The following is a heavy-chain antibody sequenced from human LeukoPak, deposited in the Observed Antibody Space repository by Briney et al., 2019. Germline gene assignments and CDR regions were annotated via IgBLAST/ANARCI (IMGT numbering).Heavy chain of an antibody. CDR1: GFTVSSNY. V-gene: IGHV3-53*01. Sequence: PGGSLRLSCAASGFTVSSNYMGWVRQAPGKGLEYVSVIYSGGNTYYAGSVKGRFTISRDNSKNTVYLQMNSLRAEDTAVYYCARDYRPHQWEYGSGSYYLTPDYWGQGTLVTVSS. J-gene: IGHJ4*02. CDR3: ARDYRPHQWEYGSGSYYLTPDY. D-gene: IGHD3-10*01. CDR2: IYSGGNT.